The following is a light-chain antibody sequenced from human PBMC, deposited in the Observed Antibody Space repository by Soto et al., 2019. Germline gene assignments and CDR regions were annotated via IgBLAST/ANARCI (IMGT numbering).Light chain of an antibody. V-gene: IGLV2-23*01. Sequence: QSALTQPASVSGSPGQSITISCTGTSSDVGKYNLVSWYQQHPGEAPKLMIYEDTKRPSGISDRFSGSKSGNTASLTFSGLQVEDEADYYCCSYAGSLWVFGGGTKLTVL. CDR3: CSYAGSLWV. CDR2: EDT. CDR1: SSDVGKYNL. J-gene: IGLJ3*02.